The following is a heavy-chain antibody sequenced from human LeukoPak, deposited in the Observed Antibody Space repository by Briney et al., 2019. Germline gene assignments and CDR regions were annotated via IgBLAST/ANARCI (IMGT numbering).Heavy chain of an antibody. CDR3: AREGYSSSWNYFDY. CDR2: ISAYNGNT. D-gene: IGHD6-13*01. V-gene: IGHV1-18*01. J-gene: IGHJ4*02. CDR1: GYTFTSYV. Sequence: GASVKVSCKASGYTFTSYVINWVRQAPGQELEWMGWISAYNGNTNYAQKLQGRVTMTTDTSTSTAYMELRSLRSDDTAVYYCAREGYSSSWNYFDYWGQGALVTVSS.